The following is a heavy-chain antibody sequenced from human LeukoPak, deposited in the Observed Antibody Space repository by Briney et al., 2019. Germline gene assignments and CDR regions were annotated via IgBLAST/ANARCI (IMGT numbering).Heavy chain of an antibody. CDR3: ARDPRGPTTYDSSARDSLDY. CDR2: ISSSSSYI. D-gene: IGHD3-22*01. J-gene: IGHJ4*02. V-gene: IGHV3-21*01. Sequence: GGSLRLSCAASGFTFSSYSMNWVRQAPGKGLEWVSSISSSSSYIYYADSVKGRFTISRDNAKNSLYLQMNSLRTEDTAVYYCARDPRGPTTYDSSARDSLDYWGQGTLVTVSS. CDR1: GFTFSSYS.